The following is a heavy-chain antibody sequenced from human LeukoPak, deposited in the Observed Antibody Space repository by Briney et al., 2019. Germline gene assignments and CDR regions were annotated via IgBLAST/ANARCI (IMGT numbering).Heavy chain of an antibody. D-gene: IGHD3-22*01. Sequence: SETLSLTCTVSGASVTSYYWSWIRQPAGKGLEWIGRIYISGTTDYSPSLKSRVTMSVDTSKNQLSLKLSSVTAADTAVYYCAGHYYYDTRGTDYWGQGTLVTVSS. V-gene: IGHV4-4*07. CDR3: AGHYYYDTRGTDY. CDR2: IYISGTT. CDR1: GASVTSYY. J-gene: IGHJ4*02.